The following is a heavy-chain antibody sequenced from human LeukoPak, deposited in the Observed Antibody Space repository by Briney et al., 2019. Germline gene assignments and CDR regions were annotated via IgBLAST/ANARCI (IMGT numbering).Heavy chain of an antibody. D-gene: IGHD1-26*01. CDR2: IWDDGSYK. V-gene: IGHV3-33*06. CDR3: AKPTRGRGSFLIDY. Sequence: QAGGSLRLSCAASGFSFSNYGMHWVRQAPGKGLEWVAVIWDDGSYKYYADSVKGRFTISRDNSENTLYLQMNSLRAEDTAVYYCAKPTRGRGSFLIDYWGQGTLVTVSS. J-gene: IGHJ4*02. CDR1: GFSFSNYG.